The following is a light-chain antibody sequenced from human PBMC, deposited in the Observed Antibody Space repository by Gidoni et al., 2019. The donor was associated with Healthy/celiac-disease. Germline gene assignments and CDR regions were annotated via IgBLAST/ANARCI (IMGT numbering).Light chain of an antibody. J-gene: IGKJ1*01. CDR3: QQYNNWPPT. Sequence: EIVMTQSPATLSVSPGDRATLSCRASQSVSNNLAWYQQKPGQAPRLLIYGESTRAIGIPDRFSGSGSGTEFTLTISSLQSEDFAVYYCQQYNNWPPTFGQGTKVEIK. CDR1: QSVSNN. V-gene: IGKV3-15*01. CDR2: GES.